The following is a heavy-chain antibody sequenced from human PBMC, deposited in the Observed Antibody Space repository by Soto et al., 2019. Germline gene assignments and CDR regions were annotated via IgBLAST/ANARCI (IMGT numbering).Heavy chain of an antibody. Sequence: PSETLSLTCTVSGGSMISHYWNWIRQPPGKGLECIGYIFHSGSTNYNPSLKSRVTISVDTSKNQFSLKLNSVTAADTAVYYCARADSYGIDSRGPGTRVTVSS. V-gene: IGHV4-59*11. CDR2: IFHSGST. D-gene: IGHD5-18*01. CDR3: ARADSYGIDS. J-gene: IGHJ4*02. CDR1: GGSMISHY.